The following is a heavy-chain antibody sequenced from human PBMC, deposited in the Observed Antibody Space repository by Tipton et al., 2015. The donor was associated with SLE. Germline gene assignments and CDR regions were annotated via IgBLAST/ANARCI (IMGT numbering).Heavy chain of an antibody. Sequence: QLVQSGAEVKKPGESLKISCKGSGYSFSNYWIGWVRQMPGEGLEWMGIIYPGDSDTKYSASFQGQVTISADKSINTAYLQWSSLKASDTAMYYCARHLSGYYGPSFDYWGQGTLVTVSS. J-gene: IGHJ4*02. CDR2: IYPGDSDT. CDR3: ARHLSGYYGPSFDY. D-gene: IGHD3-10*01. CDR1: GYSFSNYW. V-gene: IGHV5-51*01.